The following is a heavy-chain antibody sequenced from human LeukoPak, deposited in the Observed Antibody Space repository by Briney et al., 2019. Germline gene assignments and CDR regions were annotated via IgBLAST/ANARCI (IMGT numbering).Heavy chain of an antibody. J-gene: IGHJ4*02. D-gene: IGHD3-22*01. CDR2: IYHSGSA. V-gene: IGHV4-4*08. Sequence: SETLSLTCTVSGGSISTYYWSWIRQPPGKELEWIGNIYHSGSAYYNPSLKSRVAISVDTSKNQFSLELVSLTVADTAVYYCARDPGYDSSHTAFDYWGLGTLVTVSS. CDR3: ARDPGYDSSHTAFDY. CDR1: GGSISTYY.